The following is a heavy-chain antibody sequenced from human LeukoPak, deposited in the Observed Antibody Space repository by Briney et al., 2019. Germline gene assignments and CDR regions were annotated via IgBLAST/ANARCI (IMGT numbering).Heavy chain of an antibody. CDR3: ARRNGMAARPRASDY. CDR1: GGSFSGYY. J-gene: IGHJ4*02. Sequence: SETLSLTCAVYGGSFSGYYWSWIRQPPGKGLEWIGEINHSGSTNYNPSLKSRVTISVDTSKNQFSLKLSSGTAADTAVYYCARRNGMAARPRASDYWGQGTLVTVSS. V-gene: IGHV4-34*01. D-gene: IGHD6-6*01. CDR2: INHSGST.